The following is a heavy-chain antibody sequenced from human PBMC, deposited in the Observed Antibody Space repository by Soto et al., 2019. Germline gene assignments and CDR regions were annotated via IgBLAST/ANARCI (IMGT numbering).Heavy chain of an antibody. CDR3: ARELASRSSLYGMDF. CDR1: GVTFGSYW. J-gene: IGHJ6*02. V-gene: IGHV3-74*01. CDR2: INSDGSST. D-gene: IGHD1-26*01. Sequence: PGGSLRLSCAASGVTFGSYWMHWVRQAPGKGLVWVSRINSDGSSTSYADSVKGRFTISRDNAKNTLYLQMNSLRAEDTAVYYCARELASRSSLYGMDFWGQGTTVTV.